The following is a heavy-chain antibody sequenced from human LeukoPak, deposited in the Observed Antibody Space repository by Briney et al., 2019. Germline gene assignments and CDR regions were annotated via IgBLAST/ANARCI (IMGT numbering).Heavy chain of an antibody. CDR1: GFTFSSYT. CDR3: ARGATTERGYSYGLDF. D-gene: IGHD5-18*01. CDR2: ISTSNRYI. Sequence: GWSLRLSCIVSGFTFSSYTLNWVRQARWKGRDWVSSISTSNRYIYYADSPTGRFTISRDNAKNSLFLQMNSLRAEDRAVYYCARGATTERGYSYGLDFWGQGALVTVSS. V-gene: IGHV3-21*01. J-gene: IGHJ4*02.